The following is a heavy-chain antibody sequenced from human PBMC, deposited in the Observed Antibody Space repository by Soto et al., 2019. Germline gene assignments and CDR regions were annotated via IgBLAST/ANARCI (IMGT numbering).Heavy chain of an antibody. CDR2: IYHSGST. V-gene: IGHV4-30-2*02. Sequence: TLSLTCAVSGGSISSGGYSWSWIRQPPGKGLEWIGYIYHSGSTYYNPSLKSRVTISVDRSKNHFYLTLTSATAADTAVYFCARGGSEGGLDVWGQGTTVTVAS. J-gene: IGHJ6*02. CDR3: ARGGSEGGLDV. CDR1: GGSISSGGYS. D-gene: IGHD3-10*01.